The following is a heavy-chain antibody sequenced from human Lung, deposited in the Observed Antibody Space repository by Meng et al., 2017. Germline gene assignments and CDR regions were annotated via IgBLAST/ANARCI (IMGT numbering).Heavy chain of an antibody. J-gene: IGHJ4*02. V-gene: IGHV1-2*06. Sequence: VQQVQAAPAGQKPGASVKLSCKPSGDTFAAYWIHWLRQAPGQGLEWMGRIDPNNGHTQYAQNFQGRVTMTSDTSISTVYMELNGLRSDDTAVYYCARDEDISAAGKLFGDYWGQGTLVTVSS. D-gene: IGHD6-13*01. CDR3: ARDEDISAAGKLFGDY. CDR1: GDTFAAYW. CDR2: IDPNNGHT.